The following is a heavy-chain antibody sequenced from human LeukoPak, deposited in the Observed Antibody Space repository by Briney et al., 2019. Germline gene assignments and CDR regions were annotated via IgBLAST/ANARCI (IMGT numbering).Heavy chain of an antibody. CDR3: ARERRYCSADNCYSGFDY. V-gene: IGHV3-53*01. Sequence: PGGSLRLSCVVSGFTVSSNYMNWVRQAPGKGLEWVSVIYSGGMTYYADSVKGRFAISRDTSKNTLYLQMNSLRDEDTAVYYCARERRYCSADNCYSGFDYWGRGTLVTVFS. J-gene: IGHJ4*02. CDR1: GFTVSSNY. CDR2: IYSGGMT. D-gene: IGHD2-15*01.